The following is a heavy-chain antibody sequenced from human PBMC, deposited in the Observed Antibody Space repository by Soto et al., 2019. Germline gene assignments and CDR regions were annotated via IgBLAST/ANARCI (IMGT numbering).Heavy chain of an antibody. CDR1: GFTFSSYA. CDR2: ISYDGSNK. J-gene: IGHJ5*02. CDR3: ARSSNSYGYNWFDP. V-gene: IGHV3-30-3*01. Sequence: PGGSLRLSCAASGFTFSSYAMHWVRQAPGKGLEWVAVISYDGSNKYYADSVKGRFTISRDNSKNTLYLQMNSLRAEDTAVYYCARSSNSYGYNWFDPWGQGTLVTVSS. D-gene: IGHD5-18*01.